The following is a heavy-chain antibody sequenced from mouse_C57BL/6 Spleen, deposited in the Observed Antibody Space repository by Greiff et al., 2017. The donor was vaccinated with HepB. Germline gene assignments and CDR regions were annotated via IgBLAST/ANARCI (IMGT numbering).Heavy chain of an antibody. CDR3: ARTPRDYGSSSWYFDV. D-gene: IGHD1-1*01. Sequence: VQLQQSGAELAKPGASVKLSCKASGYTFTSYWMHWVKQRPGQGLEWIGYINPSSGYTKYNQKFKDKATLTADKYSSTAYMQLSSLTYEDSAVYYCARTPRDYGSSSWYFDVWGTGTTVTVSS. CDR1: GYTFTSYW. V-gene: IGHV1-7*01. J-gene: IGHJ1*03. CDR2: INPSSGYT.